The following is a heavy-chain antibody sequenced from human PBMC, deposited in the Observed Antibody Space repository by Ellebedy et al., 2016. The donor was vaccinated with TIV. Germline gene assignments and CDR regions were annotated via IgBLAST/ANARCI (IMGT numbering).Heavy chain of an antibody. V-gene: IGHV4-30-4*01. CDR3: AREGRMGGYYPFDY. Sequence: SETLSLXXTVSGGSISSGDYYWSWIRQPPGKGLEWIGYIYYSGSTYYNPSLKSRVTISVDTSKNQFSLKLSSVTAADTAVYYCAREGRMGGYYPFDYWGQGTPVTVSS. D-gene: IGHD3-22*01. CDR1: GGSISSGDYY. J-gene: IGHJ4*02. CDR2: IYYSGST.